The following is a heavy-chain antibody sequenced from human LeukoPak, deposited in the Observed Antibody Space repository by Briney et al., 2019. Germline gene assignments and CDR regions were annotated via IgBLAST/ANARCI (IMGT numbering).Heavy chain of an antibody. D-gene: IGHD4-17*01. Sequence: GGSLRLSCAASGFTFSSYVMNWVRQAPGKGLEWVSGISGTGGTTYYADSVKGRFTMSRDNSNNTLFLQMNSLRAEDTAVYYCAKAGDYSLRSLFDPWGQGTLVTV. CDR1: GFTFSSYV. CDR2: ISGTGGTT. V-gene: IGHV3-23*01. J-gene: IGHJ5*02. CDR3: AKAGDYSLRSLFDP.